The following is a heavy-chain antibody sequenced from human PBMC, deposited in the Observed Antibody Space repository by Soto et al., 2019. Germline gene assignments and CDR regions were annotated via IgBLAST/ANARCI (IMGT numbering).Heavy chain of an antibody. CDR1: GFSLRTSRVG. V-gene: IGHV2-5*02. D-gene: IGHD3-16*01. J-gene: IGHJ3*01. CDR3: AHIMITFGGVTALDAFDF. Sequence: QITLKESGPTLVNPTQTLTLTCTFSGFSLRTSRVGVGWIRQPPGKALEWLAIIYWDDDKRYSPSLESRLAITKDTSKNQVVLTMTNLDPVDTATYYCAHIMITFGGVTALDAFDFWGQGTMVTVSS. CDR2: IYWDDDK.